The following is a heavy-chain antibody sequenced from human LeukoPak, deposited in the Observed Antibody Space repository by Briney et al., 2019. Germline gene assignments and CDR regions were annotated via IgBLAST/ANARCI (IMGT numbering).Heavy chain of an antibody. Sequence: ASVKVSCKASGYTFAGYYMHWVRQAPGQGLEWMGRINPNSGGTNYAQKFQGRVTMTRDTSISTAYMELNRLRSGDTAMYYCAITTGTDAFDIWGQGTMVTVSS. CDR2: INPNSGGT. CDR1: GYTFAGYY. V-gene: IGHV1-2*06. CDR3: AITTGTDAFDI. J-gene: IGHJ3*02. D-gene: IGHD1-1*01.